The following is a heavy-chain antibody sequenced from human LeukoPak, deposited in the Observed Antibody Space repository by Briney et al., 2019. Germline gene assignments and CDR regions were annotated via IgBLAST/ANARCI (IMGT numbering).Heavy chain of an antibody. Sequence: PGGSLRLSCAASGFTFSSYAMSWVRQAPGKGLEWVSAISGSGGSTYYADSVKGRFTISRDNAKNSLYLQMNSLRAEDTAVYYCARDFGYSYRLGMDVWGQGTTATVSS. CDR3: ARDFGYSYRLGMDV. J-gene: IGHJ6*02. D-gene: IGHD5-18*01. V-gene: IGHV3-23*01. CDR1: GFTFSSYA. CDR2: ISGSGGST.